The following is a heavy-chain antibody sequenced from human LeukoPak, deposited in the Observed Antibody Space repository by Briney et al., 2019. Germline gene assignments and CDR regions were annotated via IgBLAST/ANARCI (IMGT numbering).Heavy chain of an antibody. CDR2: VFYNGAT. D-gene: IGHD6-13*01. CDR3: ARVGSSWTLDY. J-gene: IGHJ4*02. Sequence: PSETLSLTCIVSGGSISSSIYYWAWVRQPPGKGLEWIGTVFYNGATQYSPSLRSRVTISIDTSTNQFSLKLTSVTAADTALYYCARVGSSWTLDYWGQGTLVTVSS. V-gene: IGHV4-39*07. CDR1: GGSISSSIYY.